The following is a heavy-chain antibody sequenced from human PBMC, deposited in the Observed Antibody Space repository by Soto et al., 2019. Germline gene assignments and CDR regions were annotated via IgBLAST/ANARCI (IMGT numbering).Heavy chain of an antibody. J-gene: IGHJ4*02. Sequence: QLQLQESGPGLVKPSETLSLTCTVSGGSISSSSYYWGWIRQPPGKGLEWIGSIYYSGSTYYNPSLKSRVTISVDTSKNQFSLKLSSVTAADTAVYYCARMDIVVVVDYWGQGTLVTVSS. CDR1: GGSISSSSYY. CDR2: IYYSGST. CDR3: ARMDIVVVVDY. V-gene: IGHV4-39*01. D-gene: IGHD2-15*01.